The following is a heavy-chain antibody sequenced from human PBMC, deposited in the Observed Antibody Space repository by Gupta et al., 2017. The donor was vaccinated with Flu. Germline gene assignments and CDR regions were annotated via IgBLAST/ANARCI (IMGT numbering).Heavy chain of an antibody. Sequence: EVQLVESGGGLVQPGGSLRLSCVASGFTFNNNELNWVRPAPEPGLVGVSYIDTSGNIIHYAASVKGRFTISRDNANNSLYLQMDSLRADDTAVYYCSRPRSITGTGTLFDAWGQGTLVTVSS. CDR2: IDTSGNII. D-gene: IGHD1-20*01. CDR3: SRPRSITGTGTLFDA. CDR1: GFTFNNNE. J-gene: IGHJ5*02. V-gene: IGHV3-48*03.